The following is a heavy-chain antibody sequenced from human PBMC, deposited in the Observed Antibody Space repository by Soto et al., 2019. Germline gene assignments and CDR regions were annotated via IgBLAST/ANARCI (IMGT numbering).Heavy chain of an antibody. Sequence: SETLSLTCTVSGGSISSYYWSWIRQPPGKGLEWIGYIYYSGSTNYNPSLKSRVTISVDTSKNQFSLKLSSVTAADTAVYYCAIYDSSGSRGFQHWGQGTLVTAPQ. V-gene: IGHV4-59*12. CDR1: GGSISSYY. J-gene: IGHJ1*01. CDR2: IYYSGST. D-gene: IGHD3-22*01. CDR3: AIYDSSGSRGFQH.